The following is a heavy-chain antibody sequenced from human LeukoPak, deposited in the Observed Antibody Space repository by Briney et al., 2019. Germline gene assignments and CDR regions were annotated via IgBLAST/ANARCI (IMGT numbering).Heavy chain of an antibody. V-gene: IGHV4-38-2*02. CDR3: ARDPAANNYAPSHFDY. CDR1: GYSISSGYY. CDR2: IYQSGST. Sequence: SETLSLTCSVSGYSISSGYYWGWIRQPPGKGLEWIGSIYQSGSTNYNPSLKSRVTISVDTSKNQFSLKLSSVTAADTAVYYCARDPAANNYAPSHFDYWGQGTLVTVSS. D-gene: IGHD4-11*01. J-gene: IGHJ4*02.